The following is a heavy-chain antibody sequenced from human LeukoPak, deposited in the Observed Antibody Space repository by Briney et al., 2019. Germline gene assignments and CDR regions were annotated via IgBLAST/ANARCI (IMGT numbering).Heavy chain of an antibody. D-gene: IGHD5-18*01. CDR3: ARGEQLWVLGAFDI. V-gene: IGHV4-59*01. CDR2: ICYSGST. Sequence: PETLSLTCTVSGGSISSYYWSWIRQPPGKGLEWIGYICYSGSTNYNPSLKSRVTISVDTSKNQFSLKLSSVTAADTAVYYCARGEQLWVLGAFDIWGQGTMVTVSS. J-gene: IGHJ3*02. CDR1: GGSISSYY.